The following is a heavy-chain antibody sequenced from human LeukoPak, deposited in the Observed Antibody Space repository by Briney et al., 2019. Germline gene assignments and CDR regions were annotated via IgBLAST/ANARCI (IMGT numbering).Heavy chain of an antibody. CDR3: AKQSPSGYSSGWDWYFDL. V-gene: IGHV3-30*02. CDR2: IRYDGSKK. D-gene: IGHD6-25*01. J-gene: IGHJ2*01. Sequence: GGTLRLSCEVSGFTFSTYGMSWVRQAPGKGLEWVAFIRYDGSKKYYADSVKGRFTISRDNSENTLHLQMNSLRAEDTAIYYCAKQSPSGYSSGWDWYFDLWGRGTLVTVSS. CDR1: GFTFSTYG.